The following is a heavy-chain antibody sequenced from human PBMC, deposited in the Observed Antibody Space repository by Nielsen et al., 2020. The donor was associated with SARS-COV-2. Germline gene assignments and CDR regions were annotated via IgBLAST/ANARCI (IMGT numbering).Heavy chain of an antibody. D-gene: IGHD3-3*01. CDR3: ASPIGVPRPYYYGMDV. CDR2: FDPEDGET. CDR1: GYTLTELS. V-gene: IGHV1-24*01. J-gene: IGHJ6*02. Sequence: ASVKVSCKVSGYTLTELSMHWVRQAPGKGLEWMGGFDPEDGETIYAQKFQGRVTMTEDTSTDTAYMELSSLRSGDTAVYYCASPIGVPRPYYYGMDVWGQGTTVTVSS.